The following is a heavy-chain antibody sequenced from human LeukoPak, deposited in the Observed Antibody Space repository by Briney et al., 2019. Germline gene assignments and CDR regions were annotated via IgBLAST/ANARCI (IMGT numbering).Heavy chain of an antibody. CDR2: IRYDGNNK. D-gene: IGHD1-14*01. CDR3: VKDNPLDY. CDR1: GFTFSSYA. Sequence: PGGSLRLYCAASGFTFSSYAMHWVRHAPGKGLEWVAFIRYDGNNKLYADSVKGRFTISRDNSKNTLYLHINSLRAEDTAVYYCVKDNPLDYWGQGTLVIVSS. J-gene: IGHJ4*02. V-gene: IGHV3-30*02.